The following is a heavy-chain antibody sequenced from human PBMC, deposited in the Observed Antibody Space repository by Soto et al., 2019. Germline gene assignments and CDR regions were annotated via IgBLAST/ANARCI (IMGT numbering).Heavy chain of an antibody. Sequence: EVQLVESGGGLVKPGGSLRLSCEDSGFTFSSYTMNWVRRAPGKGLEWVSSISSRSTNTHYADSVRGRFTISRDNAKRSLYLQMNSLRAEDTAVYYCARGPLYYFDYWGQGILVTVSS. CDR1: GFTFSSYT. CDR3: ARGPLYYFDY. V-gene: IGHV3-21*02. CDR2: ISSRSTNT. J-gene: IGHJ4*02.